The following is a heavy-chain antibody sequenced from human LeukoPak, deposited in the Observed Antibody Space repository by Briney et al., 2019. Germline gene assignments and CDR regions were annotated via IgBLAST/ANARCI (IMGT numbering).Heavy chain of an antibody. CDR1: GFTVSSNY. CDR3: AKDHFGYCSSTSCYHDY. V-gene: IGHV3-53*05. D-gene: IGHD2-2*03. CDR2: IYSGGST. Sequence: GGSLRLSCAASGFTVSSNYMSWVHQAPGKGLEWVSVIYSGGSTYYADSVKGRFTISRDNSKNTLYLQMNSLRAEDTAVYYCAKDHFGYCSSTSCYHDYWGQGTLVTVSS. J-gene: IGHJ4*02.